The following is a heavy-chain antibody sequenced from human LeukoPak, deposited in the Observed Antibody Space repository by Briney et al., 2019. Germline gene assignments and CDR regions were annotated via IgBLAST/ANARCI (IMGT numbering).Heavy chain of an antibody. D-gene: IGHD7-27*01. V-gene: IGHV6-1*01. CDR2: AYYRSKWNY. J-gene: IGHJ4*02. Sequence: SQTLSLTCAISGDSVPTNSGAWSWIRQSPSRGLEWLGRAYYRSKWNYHYAESVKSRITINTDTSRNQFSLHLSSVTPEDTAVYYCTGGGDWGRGYYFDYWARELWSPSPQ. CDR3: TGGGDWGRGYYFDY. CDR1: GDSVPTNSGA.